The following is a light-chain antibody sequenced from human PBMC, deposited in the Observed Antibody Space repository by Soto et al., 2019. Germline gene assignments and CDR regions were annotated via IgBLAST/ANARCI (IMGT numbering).Light chain of an antibody. Sequence: DIQMTQSPSSLSASVGDRVTITCRARQSITNYLNWYQHEPGKAPKHLIYSASTLQSGVPSRFSGSGSGADFTLTISSLQPEDFATYYCQQSCSSPPHPVGQGTKREIK. J-gene: IGKJ2*01. CDR2: SAS. V-gene: IGKV1-39*01. CDR1: QSITNY. CDR3: QQSCSSPPHP.